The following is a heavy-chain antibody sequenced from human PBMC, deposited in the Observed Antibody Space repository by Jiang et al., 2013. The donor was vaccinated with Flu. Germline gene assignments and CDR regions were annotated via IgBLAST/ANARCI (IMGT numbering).Heavy chain of an antibody. Sequence: AEVKKPGESLKISCKGSGYSFTSYWIGWVRQMPGKGLEWMGIIYPGDSDTRYSPSFQGQVTISADKSISTAYLQWSSLKASDTAMYYCARLVGYDILTGYYESTLIDYWGQGTLVTVSS. CDR2: IYPGDSDT. D-gene: IGHD3-9*01. J-gene: IGHJ4*02. CDR1: GYSFTSYW. CDR3: ARLVGYDILTGYYESTLIDY. V-gene: IGHV5-51*01.